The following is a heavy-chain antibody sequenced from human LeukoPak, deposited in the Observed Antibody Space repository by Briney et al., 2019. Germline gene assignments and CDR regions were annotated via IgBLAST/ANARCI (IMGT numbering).Heavy chain of an antibody. V-gene: IGHV3-30-3*01. D-gene: IGHD3-10*01. CDR2: LPRDRSDE. J-gene: IGHJ4*02. CDR1: APTLSSFA. Sequence: GGSLRLSCAAPAPTLSSFAMASRRQGPGKGLRSERLLPRDRSDESYADSVKGRFTISRDNSKNTLYLQMNSLRPDDTAMYYCARGLFRAWGYFDYWGQGTLVTVSS. CDR3: ARGLFRAWGYFDY.